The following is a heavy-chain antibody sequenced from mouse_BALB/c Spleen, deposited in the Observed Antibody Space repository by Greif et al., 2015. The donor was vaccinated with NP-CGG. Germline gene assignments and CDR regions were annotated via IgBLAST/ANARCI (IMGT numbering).Heavy chain of an antibody. CDR1: GFTFSSYA. J-gene: IGHJ4*01. V-gene: IGHV5-9-3*01. Sequence: DVHLVESGGGLVKPGGSLKLSCAASGFTFSSYAMSWVRQTPEKRLEWVATISSGGSYTYYPDSVKGRFTISRDNAKNTLYLQMSSLRSEDTAMYYCARPYGSSYDAMDYWGQGTSVTVSS. D-gene: IGHD1-1*01. CDR2: ISSGGSYT. CDR3: ARPYGSSYDAMDY.